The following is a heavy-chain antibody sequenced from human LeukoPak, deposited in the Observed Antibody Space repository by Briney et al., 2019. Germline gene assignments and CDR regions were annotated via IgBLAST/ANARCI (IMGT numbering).Heavy chain of an antibody. CDR1: GGSFSGYY. J-gene: IGHJ6*04. CDR2: INHSGST. D-gene: IGHD3-16*02. Sequence: SETLSLTCAVYGGSFSGYYWSWIRQPPGKGLEWIGKINHSGSTNYNPSLKSRVTISVDTSKNQFSLKLSSVTAADTAVYYCARRYYYYGMDVWGKGTTVTVSS. V-gene: IGHV4-34*01. CDR3: ARRYYYYGMDV.